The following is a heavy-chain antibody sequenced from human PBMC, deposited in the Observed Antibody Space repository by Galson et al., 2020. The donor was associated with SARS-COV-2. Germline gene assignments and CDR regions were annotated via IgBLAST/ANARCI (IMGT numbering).Heavy chain of an antibody. D-gene: IGHD1-26*01. J-gene: IGHJ1*01. CDR1: GFTFSSYA. Sequence: GESLKISCAASGFTFSSYAMSWVRQAPGKGLEWVSAISGSGGSTYYADSVKGRFTISRDNSKNTLYLQMNSLRAEDTAVYYCANYRHTTSDFQHWGQGTLVTVSS. CDR3: ANYRHTTSDFQH. V-gene: IGHV3-23*01. CDR2: ISGSGGST.